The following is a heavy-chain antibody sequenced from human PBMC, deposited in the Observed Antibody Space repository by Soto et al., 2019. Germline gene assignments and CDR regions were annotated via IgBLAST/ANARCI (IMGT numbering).Heavy chain of an antibody. D-gene: IGHD2-21*01. CDR1: GGGNLRDYR. J-gene: IGHJ4*02. Sequence: QVQLVQSGAEVKEPGSSVKVSCKASGGGNLRDYRTTWVRRAPGQGLEWMGGIIPKLGSANYAQNSQGRVTVTADESTNTVYMELRSLRSDDTAVYYCARGGDGYNFGGVYWGQGTPVTVSS. V-gene: IGHV1-69*01. CDR2: IIPKLGSA. CDR3: ARGGDGYNFGGVY.